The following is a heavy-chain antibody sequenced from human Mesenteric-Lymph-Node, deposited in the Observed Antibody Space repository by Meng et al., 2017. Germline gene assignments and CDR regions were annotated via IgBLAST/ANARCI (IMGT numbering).Heavy chain of an antibody. V-gene: IGHV1-18*01. Sequence: ASVKVSCKASGYTFTSYGISWVRQAPGQGLEWMGWISAYNGNANYAQKLQGRVTMTTDTSTSTAYMELRSLRSDDTAVYYCARDLGGSYYQIGAFDIWGQGTMVTVSS. D-gene: IGHD1-26*01. CDR2: ISAYNGNA. CDR1: GYTFTSYG. J-gene: IGHJ3*02. CDR3: ARDLGGSYYQIGAFDI.